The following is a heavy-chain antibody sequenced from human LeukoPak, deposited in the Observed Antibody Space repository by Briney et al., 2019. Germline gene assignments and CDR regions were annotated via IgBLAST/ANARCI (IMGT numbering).Heavy chain of an antibody. Sequence: GGSLRLSCAASGITFSSYAMHWVRQAPGKGLEGVAVISYDGSNKYYADSVKGRFTISRDNSKNTLYLQMNSLRAEDTAVYYCAVGGYSSSSVPFDYWGQGTLVTVSS. D-gene: IGHD6-6*01. J-gene: IGHJ4*02. CDR2: ISYDGSNK. V-gene: IGHV3-30-3*01. CDR3: AVGGYSSSSVPFDY. CDR1: GITFSSYA.